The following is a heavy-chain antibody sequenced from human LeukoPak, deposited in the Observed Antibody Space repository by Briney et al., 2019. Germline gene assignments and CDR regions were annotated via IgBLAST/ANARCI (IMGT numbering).Heavy chain of an antibody. CDR2: IYSCGST. V-gene: IGHV3-53*01. Sequence: PGGSLRLSCAASGFTVSSNYMSWVRQAPGKGLEWVSVIYSCGSTYYADSVKGRFTLSRDNSKNTLYLHMNNLRADDTAVYYCARGVGVRGVVSQPLEYWAQGTLVIVSS. CDR1: GFTVSSNY. D-gene: IGHD3-10*01. J-gene: IGHJ4*02. CDR3: ARGVGVRGVVSQPLEY.